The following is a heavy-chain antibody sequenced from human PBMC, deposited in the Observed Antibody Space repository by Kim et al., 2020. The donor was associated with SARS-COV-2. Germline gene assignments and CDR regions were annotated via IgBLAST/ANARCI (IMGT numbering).Heavy chain of an antibody. D-gene: IGHD3-10*01. CDR3: ARPHRPYYKDLPIEY. J-gene: IGHJ4*02. CDR2: IWYDGSNK. V-gene: IGHV3-33*08. CDR1: GFTFSSYG. Sequence: GGSLRLSCAASGFTFSSYGMHWVRQAPGKGLEWVAVIWYDGSNKYYADSVKGRFTISRDNSKNTLYLQMNSLRAEDTAVYYCARPHRPYYKDLPIEYWGQGTLVTVSS.